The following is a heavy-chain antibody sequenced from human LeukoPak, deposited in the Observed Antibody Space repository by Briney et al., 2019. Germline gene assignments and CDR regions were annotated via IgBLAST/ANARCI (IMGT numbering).Heavy chain of an antibody. D-gene: IGHD3-16*02. CDR1: GFTFNNDW. CDR2: INHSGST. Sequence: GSLRLSCAASGFTFNNDWMNWVRQPPGKGLEWIGEINHSGSTNYNPSLKSRVTISVDTSKNQFSLKLSSVTAADTAVYYCAREAELLGELSPNWFDPWGQGTLVTVSS. CDR3: AREAELLGELSPNWFDP. J-gene: IGHJ5*02. V-gene: IGHV4-34*01.